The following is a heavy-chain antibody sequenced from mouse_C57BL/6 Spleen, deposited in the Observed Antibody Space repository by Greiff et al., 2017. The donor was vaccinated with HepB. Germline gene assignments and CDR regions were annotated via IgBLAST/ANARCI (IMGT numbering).Heavy chain of an antibody. Sequence: VQLQQSGPGLVAPSQSLSITCTVSGFSLTSYGVHWVRQPPGKGLEWLVVIWSDGSTTYNSALKSRLSISKDNSKSQVFLKMNSLQTDDTAMYYCARHYNYDGYSYAMDYWGQGTSVTVSS. CDR2: IWSDGST. J-gene: IGHJ4*01. CDR1: GFSLTSYG. V-gene: IGHV2-6-1*01. CDR3: ARHYNYDGYSYAMDY. D-gene: IGHD2-3*01.